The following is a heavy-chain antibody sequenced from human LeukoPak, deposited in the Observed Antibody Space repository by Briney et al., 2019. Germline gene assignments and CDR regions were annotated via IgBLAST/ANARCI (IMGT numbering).Heavy chain of an antibody. CDR2: TDWDDEK. V-gene: IGHV2-70*04. J-gene: IGHJ4*02. D-gene: IGHD3-22*01. CDR3: ARKSSGYYFDY. Sequence: KESGPALVKPTQTLTLTCTFSGFSLSTSGMRVGWIRQPPGKALEWLARTDWDDEKFYSTSLKTRLTISKDTSKNQVVLTMTNMDPVDTATYYCARKSSGYYFDYWGQGTLVTVSS. CDR1: GFSLSTSGMR.